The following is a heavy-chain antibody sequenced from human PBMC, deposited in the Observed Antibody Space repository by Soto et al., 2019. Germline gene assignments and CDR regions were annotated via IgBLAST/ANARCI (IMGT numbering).Heavy chain of an antibody. CDR1: GGSVSTGSYD. Sequence: DPLSLTCTVSGGSVSTGSYDWSWIRQPPGKGLEWIGKIFFTGSAHYNPSLRNRVTMSVDTSKDQFSLTLTSVTAADTAVYYCARDGHGMDVWGQGTTVTV. CDR3: ARDGHGMDV. CDR2: IFFTGSA. J-gene: IGHJ6*02. V-gene: IGHV4-61*01.